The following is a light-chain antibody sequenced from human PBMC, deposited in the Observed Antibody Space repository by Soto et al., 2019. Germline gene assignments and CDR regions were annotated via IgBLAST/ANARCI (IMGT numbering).Light chain of an antibody. CDR1: SSDVGGYNF. CDR2: EVT. Sequence: QSVPTQPPSASGSPGQSVTISCTGTSSDVGGYNFVSWYQHHPGKAPKLMIYEVTKRPSGVPDRFSGSKSGNTASLTVSGLQAEDEADYYCSSYAGSNNLNVFGTGTKLTVL. CDR3: SSYAGSNNLNV. V-gene: IGLV2-8*01. J-gene: IGLJ1*01.